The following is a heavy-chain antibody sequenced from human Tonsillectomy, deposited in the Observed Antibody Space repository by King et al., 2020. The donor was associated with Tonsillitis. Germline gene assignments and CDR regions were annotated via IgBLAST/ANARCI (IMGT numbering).Heavy chain of an antibody. CDR2: ISYDGSDK. D-gene: IGHD4-23*01. CDR1: GFTFSGYA. J-gene: IGHJ6*02. Sequence: VQLVESGGGVVQPGRSLRLSCAASGFTFSGYAMHWVRQAPGKGLEWVAVISYDGSDKYYADSVKGRFTISRDNSKNTLYLQMNSLRAEDTTVYYCARVRGGNYYYYYGMDVWGQGTTVTVSS. CDR3: ARVRGGNYYYYYGMDV. V-gene: IGHV3-30-3*01.